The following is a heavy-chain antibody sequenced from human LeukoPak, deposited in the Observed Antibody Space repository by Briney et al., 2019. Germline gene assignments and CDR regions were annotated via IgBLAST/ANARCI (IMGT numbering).Heavy chain of an antibody. D-gene: IGHD6-19*01. Sequence: SETLSLTCTVSGGSISSSSYYWGWIRQPPGKGLEWIGSIYYSGSTYYNPSLKSRVTISVDTSKNQFSLKLSSVTAADTAVYYCAGYSSAGFDYWGQGTLVTVSS. CDR2: IYYSGST. CDR3: AGYSSAGFDY. V-gene: IGHV4-39*07. J-gene: IGHJ4*02. CDR1: GGSISSSSYY.